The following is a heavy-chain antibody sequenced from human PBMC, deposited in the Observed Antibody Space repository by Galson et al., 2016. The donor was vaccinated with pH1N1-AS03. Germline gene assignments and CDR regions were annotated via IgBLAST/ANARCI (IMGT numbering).Heavy chain of an antibody. V-gene: IGHV3-23*01. CDR2: VSDSGGAT. J-gene: IGHJ4*02. Sequence: SLRLSCAASGFTFSGYAMSWVRQAPGKGLEWVAIVSDSGGATFYADSVTGRFAISRDNYKNTLSLQMNSLGVEDTAIYYCAKGLTIAGSTYHFDSWGQGTLVTISS. CDR3: AKGLTIAGSTYHFDS. D-gene: IGHD1-20*01. CDR1: GFTFSGYA.